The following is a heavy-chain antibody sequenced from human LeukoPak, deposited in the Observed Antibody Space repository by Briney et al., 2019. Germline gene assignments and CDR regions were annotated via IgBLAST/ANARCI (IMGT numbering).Heavy chain of an antibody. J-gene: IGHJ3*02. V-gene: IGHV1-69*13. CDR2: IIPIFGTS. D-gene: IGHD3-9*01. CDR3: ARDDGRYFDRLGHDAFDI. Sequence: ASVKVSCKASGYTFTSYAISWVRQAPGQGLEWMGGIIPIFGTSNYAQNFQGRVTITADESTSTAYMELSSLRSEDTAVYYCARDDGRYFDRLGHDAFDIWGQGTLVTVSS. CDR1: GYTFTSYA.